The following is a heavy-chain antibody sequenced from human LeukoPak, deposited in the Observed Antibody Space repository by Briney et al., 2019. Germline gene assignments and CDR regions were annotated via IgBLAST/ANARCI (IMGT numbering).Heavy chain of an antibody. V-gene: IGHV1-18*01. J-gene: IGHJ4*02. CDR1: GYTFTSYG. Sequence: ASVKVSCKASGYTFTSYGISWARQAPGQGLEWMGWITAYNDNTNYAQKLQGRVTMTTVTSTSTAYMELRSLRSDDTAVYYCARALLWFGEPSHIDYWGQGTLVTASS. D-gene: IGHD3-10*01. CDR3: ARALLWFGEPSHIDY. CDR2: ITAYNDNT.